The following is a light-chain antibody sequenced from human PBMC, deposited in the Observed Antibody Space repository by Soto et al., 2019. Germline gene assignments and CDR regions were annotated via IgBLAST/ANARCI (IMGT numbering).Light chain of an antibody. CDR3: ETWDASLSVVV. J-gene: IGLJ2*01. V-gene: IGLV1-51*01. CDR1: SSNIGNTR. CDR2: DND. Sequence: QSVLTQPPSVSAAPGQKVTISCSGTSSNIGNTRVSWYQQVPGAAPKLLIYDNDKRPSGIPDRFSGSKSGTSATLGITGLQTGDEADYYCETWDASLSVVVFGGGTKVTVL.